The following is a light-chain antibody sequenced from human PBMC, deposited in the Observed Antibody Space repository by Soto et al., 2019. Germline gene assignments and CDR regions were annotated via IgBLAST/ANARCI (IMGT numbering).Light chain of an antibody. CDR2: DVS. J-gene: IGKJ5*01. V-gene: IGKV3-15*01. Sequence: EVVMPQSPDTLSVSPGERASLSSRASQTVSRNLAWYQQRPGQAPRLLIYDVSNMATGVPARFSGSGSETDFTLTIRSLQSEDFAVYFCQQYNNWPSFGQGTRLEI. CDR3: QQYNNWPS. CDR1: QTVSRN.